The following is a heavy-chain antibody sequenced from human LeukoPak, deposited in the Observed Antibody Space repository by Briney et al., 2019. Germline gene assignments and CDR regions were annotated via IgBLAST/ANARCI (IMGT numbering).Heavy chain of an antibody. CDR2: IRYSGRT. J-gene: IGHJ4*02. D-gene: IGHD6-19*01. V-gene: IGHV4-59*01. Sequence: PSETLSLTCTASDDSISRDFWTWIRQPPGKGLEWIGYIRYSGRTEYNPPLKSRVTISIQTSKNQFSLKLTSVTAADTAIYYCARLPDVSGWPFDCWGQGILATVSS. CDR1: DDSISRDF. CDR3: ARLPDVSGWPFDC.